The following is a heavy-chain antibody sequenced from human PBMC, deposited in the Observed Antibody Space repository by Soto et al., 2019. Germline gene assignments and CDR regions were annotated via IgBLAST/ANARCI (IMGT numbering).Heavy chain of an antibody. Sequence: PGESLKISCKGSGYSFTSYWISWVRQMPGKGLEWMGRIDPSDSYTNYSPSFQGHVTISADKSISTAYLQWSSLKASDTAMYYCASSRGGTSFLFFWGYWGQGTPVTVSS. J-gene: IGHJ4*02. D-gene: IGHD3-16*01. CDR2: IDPSDSYT. V-gene: IGHV5-10-1*01. CDR3: ASSRGGTSFLFFWGY. CDR1: GYSFTSYW.